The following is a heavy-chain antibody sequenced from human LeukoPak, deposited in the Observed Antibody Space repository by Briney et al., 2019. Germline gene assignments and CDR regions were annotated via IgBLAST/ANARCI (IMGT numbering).Heavy chain of an antibody. V-gene: IGHV4-39*07. CDR2: IYYSGSA. D-gene: IGHD1-26*01. J-gene: IGHJ4*02. CDR3: ARGKVGSRHFDY. Sequence: PSETLSLTCSVSGFSIRSSTYYWGWIRQPPGMGLEWIGTIYYSGSAYYNPSLKSRVTISVDTSKNQFSLKLSSVTAADTAVYYCARGKVGSRHFDYWGQGTLVTVSS. CDR1: GFSIRSSTYY.